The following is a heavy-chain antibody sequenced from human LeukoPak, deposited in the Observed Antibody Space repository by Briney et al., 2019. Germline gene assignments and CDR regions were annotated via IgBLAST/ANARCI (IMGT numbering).Heavy chain of an antibody. CDR3: ASQSTPVLPFDI. V-gene: IGHV3-66*04. Sequence: PGGSLRLSCAASGFTVSSNYISWVRQAPGKGPEWVSVIYSAGTTYYADSVKGRFTIPRDNSKNTLYLQMNSLRVEDTAVYYCASQSTPVLPFDIWGQGTMVTVSS. CDR1: GFTVSSNY. CDR2: IYSAGTT. J-gene: IGHJ3*02.